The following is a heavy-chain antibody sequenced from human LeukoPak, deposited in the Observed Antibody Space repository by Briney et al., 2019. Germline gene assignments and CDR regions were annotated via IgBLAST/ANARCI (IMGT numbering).Heavy chain of an antibody. J-gene: IGHJ3*02. CDR1: GGSISSYY. V-gene: IGHV4-4*07. CDR2: IYTSGST. CDR3: ARDKFPEWDYYDSSGYHDAFDI. D-gene: IGHD3-22*01. Sequence: SETLSLTCTVSGGSISSYYWSWIRQPAGKGREWIGRIYTSGSTNYNPSLKSRVTMSVDTSKNQFSLKLSSVTAADTAVYYCARDKFPEWDYYDSSGYHDAFDIWGQGTMVTVSS.